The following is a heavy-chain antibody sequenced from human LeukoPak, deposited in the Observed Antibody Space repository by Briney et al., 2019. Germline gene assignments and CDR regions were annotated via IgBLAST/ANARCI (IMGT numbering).Heavy chain of an antibody. Sequence: GGSLRLSCTASGFTFSSYTFNWVRQAPGKGLEWVSAISGSGGSTYYADSVKGRFTISRDNSKNTLYLQMNSLRAEDTAVYYCAKLSYGRRSNWFDPWGQGTLVTVSS. D-gene: IGHD5-18*01. CDR3: AKLSYGRRSNWFDP. CDR1: GFTFSSYT. CDR2: ISGSGGST. J-gene: IGHJ5*02. V-gene: IGHV3-23*01.